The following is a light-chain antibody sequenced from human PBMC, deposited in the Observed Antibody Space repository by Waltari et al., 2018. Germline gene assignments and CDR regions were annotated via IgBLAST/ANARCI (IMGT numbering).Light chain of an antibody. J-gene: IGKJ3*01. CDR3: QEYKSAPFT. Sequence: DIQMTQSPSSLSAFVGDRVTINCRASQDISNYLAWYQQKPGKVPKLLIYVASTLQSGVPSRFSGSGSGTDFTLTITSLQPEDVATYFCQEYKSAPFTFGPGTKVDI. CDR1: QDISNY. CDR2: VAS. V-gene: IGKV1-27*01.